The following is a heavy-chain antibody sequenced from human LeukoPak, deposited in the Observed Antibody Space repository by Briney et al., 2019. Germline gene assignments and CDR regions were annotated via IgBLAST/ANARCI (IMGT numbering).Heavy chain of an antibody. CDR1: GFTFDDYA. CDR2: ISWNSGST. Sequence: GRSLRLSCVASGFTFDDYAMHWVRQVPGKGLEWVSGISWNSGSTGYADSVKGRFTISRDNPKNTLYLQMNSLRAEDTAVYYCAKSTTVTTQQRGYFDYWGQGTLVTVSS. V-gene: IGHV3-9*01. CDR3: AKSTTVTTQQRGYFDY. J-gene: IGHJ4*02. D-gene: IGHD4-11*01.